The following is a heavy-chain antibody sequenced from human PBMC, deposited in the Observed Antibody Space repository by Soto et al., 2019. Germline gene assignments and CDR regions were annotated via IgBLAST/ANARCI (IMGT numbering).Heavy chain of an antibody. D-gene: IGHD5-12*01. CDR2: ISANNGNT. Sequence: ASVKVSCKASGYTFTTFGISWVRQAPGQGLEWVGWISANNGNTKYSQKFQGRVSLTTETSTSTAYMELRSLRSDDTAVYYCARERRDGYTSFDYWGQGTLVTVSS. V-gene: IGHV1-18*01. CDR3: ARERRDGYTSFDY. CDR1: GYTFTTFG. J-gene: IGHJ4*02.